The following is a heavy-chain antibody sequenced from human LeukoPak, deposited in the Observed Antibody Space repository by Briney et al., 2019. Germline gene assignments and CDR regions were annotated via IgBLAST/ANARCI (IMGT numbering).Heavy chain of an antibody. V-gene: IGHV4-38-2*01. D-gene: IGHD4-11*01. CDR1: GYSISSXXY. CDR2: IYHSRST. CDR3: ATQTTVTTIDY. Sequence: PSETXXLXXXXXGYSISSXXYWGWIRRPPGXXLEWIGSIYHSRSTYYNPSLKRRVTISGDTAKNKFSLKLSSVTAADTAVYYCATQTTVTTIDYWGQGTLVTVSS. J-gene: IGHJ4*02.